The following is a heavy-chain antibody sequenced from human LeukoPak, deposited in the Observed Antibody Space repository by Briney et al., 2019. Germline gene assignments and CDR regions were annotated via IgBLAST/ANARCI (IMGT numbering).Heavy chain of an antibody. CDR3: ARDVSATGGIDS. V-gene: IGHV3-21*01. J-gene: IGHJ4*02. CDR2: ISSSSSYI. Sequence: GGSLRLSCAASGFTFSSYAMSWVRQAPGKGLEWVSSISSSSSYIYYADSVKGRFTISRDNAKNSLYLQMNSLRAEDTAVYYCARDVSATGGIDSWGRGTLVTVSS. D-gene: IGHD1-14*01. CDR1: GFTFSSYA.